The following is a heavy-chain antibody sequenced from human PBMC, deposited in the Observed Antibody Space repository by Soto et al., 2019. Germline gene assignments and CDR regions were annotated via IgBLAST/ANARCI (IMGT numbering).Heavy chain of an antibody. D-gene: IGHD5-12*01. Sequence: EVQLVESGGGLVQPGESLRLPCAASGFSFTSHWMSWVRQAPGKGLEWVATIKRDGSASYYLGSVKGRFTISRDNANDSLFLEMTSLRAEDTAVYYCARDQGREILASAFDFWGQGTKVTVSS. V-gene: IGHV3-7*01. CDR1: GFSFTSHW. CDR2: IKRDGSAS. J-gene: IGHJ3*01. CDR3: ARDQGREILASAFDF.